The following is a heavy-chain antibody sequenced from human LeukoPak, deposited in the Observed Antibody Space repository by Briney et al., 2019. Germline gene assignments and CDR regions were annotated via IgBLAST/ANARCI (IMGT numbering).Heavy chain of an antibody. V-gene: IGHV1-2*02. Sequence: GASVKVSCKASGYTFTGYYMHWVRQAPGQGLEWMGWINPNSGGTNYAQKFQGRVTMTRDTSISTAYMELRSLRSDDTAVYYCAGASYDFWSGTYYFDYWGQGTLVTVSS. D-gene: IGHD3-3*01. J-gene: IGHJ4*02. CDR3: AGASYDFWSGTYYFDY. CDR2: INPNSGGT. CDR1: GYTFTGYY.